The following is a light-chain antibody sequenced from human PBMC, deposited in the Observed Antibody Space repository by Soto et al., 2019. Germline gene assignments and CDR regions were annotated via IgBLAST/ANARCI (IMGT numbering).Light chain of an antibody. V-gene: IGKV1-5*03. CDR3: QQYNTYPRT. J-gene: IGKJ1*01. Sequence: DIQMTQSPSTLSASVGDRVTITCRASQSISNWLAWYQQKPGKAPKLLIYKASTLETGVPSRFSGSGSGTEFTLTISSLQPDDSATYYCQQYNTYPRTFGQGTKVEIK. CDR2: KAS. CDR1: QSISNW.